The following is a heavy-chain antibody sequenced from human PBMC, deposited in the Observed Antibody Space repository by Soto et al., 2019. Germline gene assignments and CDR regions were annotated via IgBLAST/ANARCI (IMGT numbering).Heavy chain of an antibody. Sequence: QVQLVQSGAEVKKPGSSVKVSCKSSGGTLGSYAISWVRQAPGQGLEWIGGVIPIFGTPHYAQKFHGRVTITADIPTRTDYLDLSSLKSADTVVYYCAKIRLTISLQEEDAIWGQGTLVTVSS. CDR2: VIPIFGTP. D-gene: IGHD3-10*01. CDR3: AKIRLTISLQEEDAI. J-gene: IGHJ4*02. V-gene: IGHV1-69*06. CDR1: GGTLGSYA.